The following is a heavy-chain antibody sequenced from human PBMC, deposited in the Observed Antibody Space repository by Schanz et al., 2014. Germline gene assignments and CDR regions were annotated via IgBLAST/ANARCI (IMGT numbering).Heavy chain of an antibody. CDR2: INPSGGST. J-gene: IGHJ4*02. V-gene: IGHV1-46*03. D-gene: IGHD6-13*01. CDR3: ARDGVDAAAGGNY. Sequence: QVHLVQSGAEVHKPGASLKTSCKASGYTFTNFFLHWVRQAPGQGLEWMGMINPSGGSTTYAQKCQGRVTMTRDTSTSTVYMELSSLRSEDTAVYYCARDGVDAAAGGNYWGQGTLVTVSP. CDR1: GYTFTNFF.